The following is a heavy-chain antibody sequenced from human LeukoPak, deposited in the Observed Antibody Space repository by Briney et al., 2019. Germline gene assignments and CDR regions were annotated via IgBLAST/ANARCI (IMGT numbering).Heavy chain of an antibody. Sequence: ASVKVSCKASGGTFSSYAISWVRQAPGQGLEWMGRIIPILGIANYAQKFQGRVTITADKSTSTAYMELSSLRSDDTAVYYCARRGIAARPDYYYGMDVWGQGTTVTVSS. CDR2: IIPILGIA. V-gene: IGHV1-69*04. CDR3: ARRGIAARPDYYYGMDV. D-gene: IGHD6-6*01. CDR1: GGTFSSYA. J-gene: IGHJ6*02.